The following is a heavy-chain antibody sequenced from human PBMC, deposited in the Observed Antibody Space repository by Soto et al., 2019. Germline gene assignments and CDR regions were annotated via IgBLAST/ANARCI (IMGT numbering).Heavy chain of an antibody. CDR3: AKDGTKTLRDWFDP. Sequence: QVQLQESGPGLVKPSETLSLTCTVSGASISGFYWSWIRKSAGKGLEWIGRIYATGTTDCNPSLKRRVMMSVNTPKKQSSLKLSSETAADTAVYYCAKDGTKTLRDWFDPWGQGISVTVSS. J-gene: IGHJ5*02. V-gene: IGHV4-4*07. D-gene: IGHD1-1*01. CDR2: IYATGTT. CDR1: GASISGFY.